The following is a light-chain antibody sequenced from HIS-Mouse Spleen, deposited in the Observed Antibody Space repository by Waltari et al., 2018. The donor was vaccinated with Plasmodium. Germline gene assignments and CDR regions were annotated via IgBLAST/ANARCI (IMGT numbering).Light chain of an antibody. CDR2: QES. Sequence: SYELTQPPSVSVSPGQTASITCSGAKLGDKYACWYQPKPGQSPVLVIYQESKRPSGIPERFSGSNSGNTATLTISGTQAMDEADYYCQAWDSSTVVFGGGTKLTVL. CDR3: QAWDSSTVV. J-gene: IGLJ2*01. V-gene: IGLV3-1*01. CDR1: KLGDKY.